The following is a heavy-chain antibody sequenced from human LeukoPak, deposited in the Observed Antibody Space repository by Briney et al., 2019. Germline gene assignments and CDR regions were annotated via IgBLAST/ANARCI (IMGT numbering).Heavy chain of an antibody. V-gene: IGHV3-53*01. CDR3: ARAYSGSYRNYYYYYMDV. D-gene: IGHD1-26*01. CDR1: GFTVSSNY. J-gene: IGHJ6*03. Sequence: TGGSLRLSCAASGFTVSSNYMSWVRQAPGKGLEWVSVIYSGGSTYYADSVKGRFTISRDNSKNTLYLQMNSLRAEDTALYYCARAYSGSYRNYYYYYMDVWGKGTTVTVSS. CDR2: IYSGGST.